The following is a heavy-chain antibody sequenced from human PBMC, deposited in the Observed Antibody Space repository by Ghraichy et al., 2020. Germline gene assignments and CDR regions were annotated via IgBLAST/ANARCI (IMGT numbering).Heavy chain of an antibody. CDR2: INHSVST. D-gene: IGHD4-17*01. Sequence: SETLSLSCAVYGGSLSGHSWSWIRQPPGKGLEWIGEINHSVSTNYSPSLRRRVTISIDTSKNDFSLKLNSVTAADTGVYYCARDQNGDFDSHRVVMDVWGRGTTVTVSS. CDR1: GGSLSGHS. V-gene: IGHV4-34*01. CDR3: ARDQNGDFDSHRVVMDV. J-gene: IGHJ6*02.